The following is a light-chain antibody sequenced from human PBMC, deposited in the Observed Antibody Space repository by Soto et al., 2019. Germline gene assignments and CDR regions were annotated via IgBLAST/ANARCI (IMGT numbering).Light chain of an antibody. CDR1: QSISKY. CDR2: DTS. CDR3: QQRSNWPVT. Sequence: EIVLTQXPATLSLSPGEGATLSCRASQSISKYLVWYQQKPGQAPRVLIYDTSNRATGIPARFSGTGSGSDFTLTISSLEPEDFAVYYCQQRSNWPVTFGPGTKVDIK. J-gene: IGKJ3*01. V-gene: IGKV3-11*01.